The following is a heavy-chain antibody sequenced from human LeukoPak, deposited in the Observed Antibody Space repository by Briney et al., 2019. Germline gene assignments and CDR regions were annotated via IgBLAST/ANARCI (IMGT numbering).Heavy chain of an antibody. V-gene: IGHV4-39*02. CDR1: GGSISSSSYY. D-gene: IGHD1-26*01. CDR3: ARDGVGATPAGLFNY. J-gene: IGHJ4*02. Sequence: SETLSLTCTVSGGSISSSSYYWGWIRQPPGKGLEWIGSIYYSGSTYYNPSLKSRVTISVDTSKNQFSLKLSSVTAADTAVYYCARDGVGATPAGLFNYWGQGTLVTVSS. CDR2: IYYSGST.